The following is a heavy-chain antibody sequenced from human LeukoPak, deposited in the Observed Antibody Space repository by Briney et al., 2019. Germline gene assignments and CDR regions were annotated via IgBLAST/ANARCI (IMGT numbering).Heavy chain of an antibody. V-gene: IGHV3-21*04. D-gene: IGHD3-10*01. J-gene: IGHJ6*02. CDR3: AKDPLPTMVRGVIGEVDV. CDR2: ISSSSSYI. CDR1: GFTFSSHT. Sequence: GGSLRLSCAASGFTFSSHTMNWVRQAPGRGLEWVSSISSSSSYIYYADSVKGRFTISRDNAKNTLYLQMNSLRAEDTAVYYCAKDPLPTMVRGVIGEVDVWGQGTTVTVSS.